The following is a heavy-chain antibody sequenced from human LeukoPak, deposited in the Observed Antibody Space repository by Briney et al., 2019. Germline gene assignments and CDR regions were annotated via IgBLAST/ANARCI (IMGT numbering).Heavy chain of an antibody. CDR2: INHSGST. V-gene: IGHV4-34*01. J-gene: IGHJ4*02. CDR3: ARGRRGDIVVVPAARLDY. D-gene: IGHD2-2*01. Sequence: GSLRLSCAASGFTVRNNYMSWIRQPPGKGLEWIGEINHSGSTNYNPSLKSRVTISVDTSKNQFSLKLSSVTAADTAVYYCARGRRGDIVVVPAARLDYWGQGTLVTVSS. CDR1: GFTVRNNY.